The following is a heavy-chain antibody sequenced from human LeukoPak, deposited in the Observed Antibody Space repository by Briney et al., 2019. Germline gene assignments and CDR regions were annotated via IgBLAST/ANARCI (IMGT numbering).Heavy chain of an antibody. J-gene: IGHJ4*02. CDR2: SDPEDGER. D-gene: IGHD5-24*01. CDR3: VTRFTTMAVDYFDY. CDR1: GKTLSDLS. Sequence: ASVKVSCKVSGKTLSDLSIHWLRQPPGKGLEWLGGSDPEDGERIYAQMFQGRVTMTEDTSIDTAYMELSSLRSEDTAVYYCVTRFTTMAVDYFDYWAREPWSPSPQ. V-gene: IGHV1-24*01.